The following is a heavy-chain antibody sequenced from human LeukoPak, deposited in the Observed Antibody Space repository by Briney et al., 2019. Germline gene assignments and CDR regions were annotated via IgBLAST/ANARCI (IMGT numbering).Heavy chain of an antibody. V-gene: IGHV3-48*01. CDR1: GFTFGYNA. D-gene: IGHD1-1*01. CDR3: ARDQSRGQHWMYHLDD. CDR2: ISGSSAKI. Sequence: PGGSLRLSCAASGFTFGYNAMNWVRQAPGKGLEWVAYISGSSAKIDYGDAVKGRFTISRDNAKNSLFLQMNSLRVDDTAIYFCARDQSRGQHWMYHLDDWGQGTLVTVSS. J-gene: IGHJ4*02.